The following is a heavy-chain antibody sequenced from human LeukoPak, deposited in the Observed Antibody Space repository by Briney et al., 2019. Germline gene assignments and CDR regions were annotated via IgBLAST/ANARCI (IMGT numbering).Heavy chain of an antibody. CDR3: ASWGSTSCSGGG. V-gene: IGHV3-30*02. J-gene: IGHJ4*02. CDR1: GFTFSSYG. Sequence: GGSLRLSCAASGFTFSSYGMHWVRQAPGKGLEWVAFIRYDGSNKYYADSVKGRFTISRDNSKNTLYLQMNSLRAEDTAVYYCASWGSTSCSGGGWGQGTLVTVSS. D-gene: IGHD2-2*01. CDR2: IRYDGSNK.